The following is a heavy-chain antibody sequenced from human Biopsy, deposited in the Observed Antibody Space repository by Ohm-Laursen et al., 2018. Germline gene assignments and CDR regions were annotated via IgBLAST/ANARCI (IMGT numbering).Heavy chain of an antibody. V-gene: IGHV4-38-2*01. CDR3: ARVAGGYAYYYGMDV. J-gene: IGHJ6*02. D-gene: IGHD5-12*01. Sequence: PSDTLSLTCAVSGYSVTNDYYWGWIRQPPGKGLEWIGNIYYDGITYYNPSLKSRVAMSVDTSKNLFSLRLTSVTAADTAVYYCARVAGGYAYYYGMDVWGQGTTVIVSS. CDR2: IYYDGIT. CDR1: GYSVTNDYY.